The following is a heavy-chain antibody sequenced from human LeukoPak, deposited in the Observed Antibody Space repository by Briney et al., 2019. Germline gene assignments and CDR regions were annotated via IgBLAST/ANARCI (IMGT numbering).Heavy chain of an antibody. Sequence: SETLSLTCTVSGGSISSYYCSWIRQPPGKGLGWIWYIYYSGSTNYNPSLKSRVTISVDTSKNQFSLNLSSVTAADTAVYYCPRDRCSNAFDIWGQGTMDTVPS. V-gene: IGHV4-59*01. D-gene: IGHD3-10*02. J-gene: IGHJ3*02. CDR3: PRDRCSNAFDI. CDR1: GGSISSYY. CDR2: IYYSGST.